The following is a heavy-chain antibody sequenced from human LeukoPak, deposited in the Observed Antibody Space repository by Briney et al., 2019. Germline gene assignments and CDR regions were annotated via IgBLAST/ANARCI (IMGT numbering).Heavy chain of an antibody. CDR1: GFTFSTYN. CDR3: AGEPTYYYDSSGSNWFDP. D-gene: IGHD3-22*01. V-gene: IGHV3-21*01. CDR2: ISSSSSYI. J-gene: IGHJ5*02. Sequence: GGSLRLSCAASGFTFSTYNMNWVRQAPGKGPEWVSSISSSSSYIYYADSVKGRFTISRDNTKNSLYLQMNSLRAEDTAVYYCAGEPTYYYDSSGSNWFDPWGQGTLVTVSS.